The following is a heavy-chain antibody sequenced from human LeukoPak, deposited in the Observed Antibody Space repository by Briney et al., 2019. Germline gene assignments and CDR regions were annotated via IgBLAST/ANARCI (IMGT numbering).Heavy chain of an antibody. CDR3: ARDEVTGNYFDY. V-gene: IGHV4-59*01. CDR1: GGSISSYY. CDR2: IYYSGST. J-gene: IGHJ4*02. Sequence: SETLSLTCTVSGGSISSYYWSWIRQPPGKGLEWIGYIYYSGSTNYNPSLKSQVTISVDTSKNQFSLKLSSVTAADTAVYYCARDEVTGNYFDYWGQGTLVTVSS.